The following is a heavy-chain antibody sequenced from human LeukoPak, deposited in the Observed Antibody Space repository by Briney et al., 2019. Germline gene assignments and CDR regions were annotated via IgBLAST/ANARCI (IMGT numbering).Heavy chain of an antibody. CDR1: GGSISSYY. CDR2: IYYSGST. CDR3: ARVRNWFDP. J-gene: IGHJ5*02. V-gene: IGHV4-59*01. Sequence: PETLSLTCTVSGGSISSYYWSWIRQPPGKGLGWIGYIYYSGSTNYNPSLKSRVTISVDTSKNQFSLKLSSVTAADTAVYYCARVRNWFDPWGQGTLVTVSS.